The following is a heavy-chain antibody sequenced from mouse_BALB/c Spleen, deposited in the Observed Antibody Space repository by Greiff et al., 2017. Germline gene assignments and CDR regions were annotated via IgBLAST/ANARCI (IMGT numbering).Heavy chain of an antibody. CDR1: GFTFSDYG. Sequence: EVKVVESGGGLVQPGGSRKLSCAASGFTFSDYGMAWVRQAPGKGPEWVAFISNLAYSIYYADTVTGRFTISRENAKNTLYLEMSSLRSEDTAMYYCARERNDGCFAYWGQGTLVTVSA. J-gene: IGHJ3*01. CDR2: ISNLAYSI. D-gene: IGHD2-3*01. CDR3: ARERNDGCFAY. V-gene: IGHV5-15*02.